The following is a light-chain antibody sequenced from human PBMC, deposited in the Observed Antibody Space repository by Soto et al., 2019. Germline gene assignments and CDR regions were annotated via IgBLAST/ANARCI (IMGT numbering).Light chain of an antibody. J-gene: IGLJ1*01. Sequence: QSVLTQPPSASGTPGQRVTISCSGSTSNIGSHTVNWYQHLPGTAPKLLITTNNQRPSGVPDRFSGYKSGYSASLVISGLQSEDEADYYCATWDDSLKGVFGTGTKLTVL. V-gene: IGLV1-44*01. CDR1: TSNIGSHT. CDR3: ATWDDSLKGV. CDR2: TNN.